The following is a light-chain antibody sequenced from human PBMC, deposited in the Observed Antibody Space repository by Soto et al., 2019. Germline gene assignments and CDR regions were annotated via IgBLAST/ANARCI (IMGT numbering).Light chain of an antibody. CDR1: QSVSSY. Sequence: EIVLTQSPATLSLSPGERATLSCRASQSVSSYLAWYQQKPGQAPRLLIYDASNRATGIPARFSGSGSGTGFTLTISSLEPEDFAVYYFQHRSNSPPTLTFGGGTKVEIK. CDR2: DAS. CDR3: QHRSNSPPTLT. V-gene: IGKV3-11*01. J-gene: IGKJ4*01.